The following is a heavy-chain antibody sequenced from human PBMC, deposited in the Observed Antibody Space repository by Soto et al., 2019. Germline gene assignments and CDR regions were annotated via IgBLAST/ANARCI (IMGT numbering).Heavy chain of an antibody. V-gene: IGHV4-34*01. J-gene: IGHJ3*02. CDR3: ARAYCGGDCFDAFDI. CDR2: INHSGST. CDR1: GGSFSGYY. D-gene: IGHD2-21*02. Sequence: SETLSLTCAVYGGSFSGYYWSWIRQPPGKGLEWIGEINHSGSTNYNPSLKSRVTISVDTSKNQFSLKLSSVTAADTAVYYCARAYCGGDCFDAFDIWGQGTMVTVSS.